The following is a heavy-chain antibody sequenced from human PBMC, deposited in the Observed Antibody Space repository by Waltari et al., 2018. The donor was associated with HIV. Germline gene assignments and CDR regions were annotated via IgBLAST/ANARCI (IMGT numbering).Heavy chain of an antibody. D-gene: IGHD5-18*01. V-gene: IGHV3-48*01. CDR1: GFSFSSSL. J-gene: IGHJ4*02. Sequence: EVPLVESGGGLVPPGGSLSLSCEASGFSFSSSLLNWVRQAPGKGLEWGSVISSSDSKTDYADSVKGRFTISRDNAKNSLYLQMNSLRAEDTAVYYCVRTRGYSYGYGDYWGQGTLVTVSS. CDR3: VRTRGYSYGYGDY. CDR2: ISSSDSKT.